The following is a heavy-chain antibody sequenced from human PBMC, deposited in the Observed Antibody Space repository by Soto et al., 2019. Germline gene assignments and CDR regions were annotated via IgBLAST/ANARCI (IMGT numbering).Heavy chain of an antibody. D-gene: IGHD3-10*01. CDR1: GGTFSSYA. CDR3: ARSAGKLYYYGSGSPESNYYGMDV. J-gene: IGHJ6*02. CDR2: IIPIFGTA. V-gene: IGHV1-69*13. Sequence: SVKVSCKASGGTFSSYAISWVRQAPGQGLEWMGGIIPIFGTANYAQKFQGRVTITADESTSTAYMELSSLRSEDTAVYYCARSAGKLYYYGSGSPESNYYGMDVWG.